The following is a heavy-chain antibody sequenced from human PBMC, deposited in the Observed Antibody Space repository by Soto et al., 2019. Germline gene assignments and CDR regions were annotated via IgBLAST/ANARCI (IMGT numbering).Heavy chain of an antibody. CDR2: IYTSGST. D-gene: IGHD5-18*01. J-gene: IGHJ4*02. CDR1: GTSVSNYY. V-gene: IGHV4-4*07. Sequence: PWETLSLTCSVSGTSVSNYYWSWIRQPAGKGLEHIGRIYTSGSTSYNPSLKSRVTMSMDTSQTQIYLNLTSVTAADTAVYYCARGGIQLSYAFDYWGPGILVTVSS. CDR3: ARGGIQLSYAFDY.